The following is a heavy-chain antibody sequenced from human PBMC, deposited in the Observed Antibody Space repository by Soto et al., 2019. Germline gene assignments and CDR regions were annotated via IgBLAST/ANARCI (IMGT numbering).Heavy chain of an antibody. D-gene: IGHD4-17*01. CDR3: ARRDGDYGDYSWYFDL. V-gene: IGHV4-59*08. Sequence: SETLSLTCTVSGGSISSYYWSWIRQPPGKGLEWIGYIYYSGSTNYNPSLKSRVTISVDTSKNQFSLKLSSVTAADTAVYYCARRDGDYGDYSWYFDLWGRGTLVTVPQ. CDR2: IYYSGST. J-gene: IGHJ2*01. CDR1: GGSISSYY.